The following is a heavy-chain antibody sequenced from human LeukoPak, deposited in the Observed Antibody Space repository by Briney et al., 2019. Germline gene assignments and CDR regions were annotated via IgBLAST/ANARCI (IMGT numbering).Heavy chain of an antibody. V-gene: IGHV1-18*04. D-gene: IGHD1-26*01. J-gene: IGHJ4*02. Sequence: ASVKVSCKASGYTFTSYYMHWVRQAPGQGLEWMVWISAYNGNTNYAQKLQVRVTMTTDTSTSTAYMELRSLGSDDTAVYYCARDLVTLEGASPTCDWGKRILVTFSS. CDR2: ISAYNGNT. CDR3: ARDLVTLEGASPTCD. CDR1: GYTFTSYY.